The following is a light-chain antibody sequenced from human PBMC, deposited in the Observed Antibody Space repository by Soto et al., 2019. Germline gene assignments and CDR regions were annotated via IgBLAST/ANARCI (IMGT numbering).Light chain of an antibody. CDR1: QDISSR. V-gene: IGKV1-39*01. Sequence: DIQMTQSPSSLSASVGDGITITCQASQDISSRLNWYHQKPGKAPNLLIYDASNLAAGVPSRFSGSGSGTDFTLTISSLQPEDFETYYCQQSYSTPITFGQGTRLEIK. CDR3: QQSYSTPIT. CDR2: DAS. J-gene: IGKJ5*01.